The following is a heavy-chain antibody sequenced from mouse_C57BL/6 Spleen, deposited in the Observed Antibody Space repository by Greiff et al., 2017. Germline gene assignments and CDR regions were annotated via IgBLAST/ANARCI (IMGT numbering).Heavy chain of an antibody. CDR2: INPNYGTT. CDR1: GYSFTDYN. CDR3: ARLRTTVFDY. V-gene: IGHV1-39*01. J-gene: IGHJ2*01. D-gene: IGHD1-1*01. Sequence: FPLPPSGPELVKPGASVKISCKASGYSFTDYNMNWVKQSNGKSLEWIGVINPNYGTTSYNQKFKGKATLTVDKSSSTAYMQLNSLTSEDSAVYYCARLRTTVFDYWGQGTTLTVSS.